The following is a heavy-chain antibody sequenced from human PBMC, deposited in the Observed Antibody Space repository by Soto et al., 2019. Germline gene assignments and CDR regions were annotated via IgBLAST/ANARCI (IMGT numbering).Heavy chain of an antibody. CDR3: ARDRLDSSGWYVGNYYYGMDV. V-gene: IGHV4-31*03. Sequence: SETLSLTCTVSGGSISSGGYYWSWIRQHPGKGLEWIGYIYYSGSTYYNPPLKSRVTISVDTSKNQFSLKLSSVTAADTAVYYCARDRLDSSGWYVGNYYYGMDVWGQGTTVTVSS. CDR2: IYYSGST. CDR1: GGSISSGGYY. J-gene: IGHJ6*02. D-gene: IGHD6-19*01.